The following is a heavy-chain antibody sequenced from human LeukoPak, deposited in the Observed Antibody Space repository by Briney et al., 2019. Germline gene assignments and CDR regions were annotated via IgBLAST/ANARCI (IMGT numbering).Heavy chain of an antibody. CDR1: GGTFSSYA. Sequence: ASVKVSCKASGGTFSSYAISWVRQAPGQGLEWMGGIIPIFGTANYAQKFQGRVTITADESTSTAYMELSSLRSEGTAVYYCASPIVVVPAARNYGMDVWGQGTTVTVSS. D-gene: IGHD2-2*01. CDR3: ASPIVVVPAARNYGMDV. CDR2: IIPIFGTA. V-gene: IGHV1-69*13. J-gene: IGHJ6*02.